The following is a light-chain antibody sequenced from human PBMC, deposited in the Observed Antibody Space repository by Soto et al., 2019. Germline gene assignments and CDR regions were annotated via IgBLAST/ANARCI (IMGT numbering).Light chain of an antibody. CDR2: GAS. CDR3: QQYNNWPRR. J-gene: IGKJ1*01. CDR1: QSVSSN. V-gene: IGKV3-15*01. Sequence: EIVMTQSPATLSVSPGERATHSCRASQSVSSNLAWYQQKLGQAPRLPFYGASTRATVIPARFIGIGSGTEFTLTISSLQSEDFAVYYCQQYNNWPRRFGQGTKVDIK.